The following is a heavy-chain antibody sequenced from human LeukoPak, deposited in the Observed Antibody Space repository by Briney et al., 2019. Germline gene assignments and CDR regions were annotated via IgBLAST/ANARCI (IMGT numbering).Heavy chain of an antibody. J-gene: IGHJ4*02. CDR3: ARDRGSGWYGVFDY. CDR1: GFTFDDYA. CDR2: ISWNSGSI. D-gene: IGHD6-19*01. Sequence: PGGSLRLSCAASGFTFDDYAMHWVRHAPGKGLEWVSGISWNSGSIGYADSVKGRFTISRDNAKNSLYLQMNSLRAEDMALYYCARDRGSGWYGVFDYWGQGTLVTVSS. V-gene: IGHV3-9*03.